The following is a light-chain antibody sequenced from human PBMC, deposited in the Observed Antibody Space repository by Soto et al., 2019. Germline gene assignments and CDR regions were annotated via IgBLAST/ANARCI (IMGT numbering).Light chain of an antibody. V-gene: IGKV1-5*03. CDR3: QQYHTYRT. Sequence: DIQMTQSPSTLSASVGDRVTITCRASQTITTWLAWYQQKPGKAPDLLIYKASSLETGVPSRFSGTGSGTEFTLTISSLQPDDSATYYCQQYHTYRTFGQGTKVEIK. J-gene: IGKJ1*01. CDR1: QTITTW. CDR2: KAS.